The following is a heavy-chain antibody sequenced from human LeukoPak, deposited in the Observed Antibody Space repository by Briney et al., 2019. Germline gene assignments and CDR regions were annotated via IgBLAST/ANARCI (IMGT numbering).Heavy chain of an antibody. Sequence: GGSLRLSCAASGFTVSSNYMSWVRQAPGKGLEWVSVIYSGGSTYYADSVKGRFTISRDNSKNTLYLQMNSLRAEDTAVYCCARAGYSGYDRPPFDYWGQGTLVTVSS. CDR3: ARAGYSGYDRPPFDY. V-gene: IGHV3-66*01. D-gene: IGHD5-12*01. CDR1: GFTVSSNY. J-gene: IGHJ4*02. CDR2: IYSGGST.